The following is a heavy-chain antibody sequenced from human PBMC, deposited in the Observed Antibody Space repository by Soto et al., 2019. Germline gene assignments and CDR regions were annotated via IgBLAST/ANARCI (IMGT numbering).Heavy chain of an antibody. D-gene: IGHD2-15*01. CDR1: GFTFTTYW. V-gene: IGHV3-7*01. Sequence: EAQLVESGGGLVQPGGSLRLSCAASGFTFTTYWMSWVRQAPGKGLEWVANIKEDGSEKYYVDSVTGRFTISRDNAKNSPYLQMNSLRVEDTAVYYCARGGSDSDYWGQGTLVTVSS. CDR2: IKEDGSEK. CDR3: ARGGSDSDY. J-gene: IGHJ4*02.